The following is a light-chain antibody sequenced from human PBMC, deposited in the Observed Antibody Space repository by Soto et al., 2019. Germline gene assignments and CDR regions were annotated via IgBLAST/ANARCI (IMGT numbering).Light chain of an antibody. CDR1: SSDVGAYNF. J-gene: IGLJ2*01. CDR2: DVN. CDR3: SSYTTPAIRL. Sequence: QSVLTQPASVSGSPGQSITISCTGTSSDVGAYNFVSWYQHHPGKAPQLIIYDVNNRPSGVSDRFSGSKSGNTASLTISGLQAEDEADYYCSSYTTPAIRLFGGGTKVTVL. V-gene: IGLV2-14*03.